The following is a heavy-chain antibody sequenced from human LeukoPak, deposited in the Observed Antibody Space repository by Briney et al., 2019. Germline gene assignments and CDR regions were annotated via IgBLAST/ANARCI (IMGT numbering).Heavy chain of an antibody. J-gene: IGHJ4*02. CDR3: ARAHRGYDYLCLN. D-gene: IGHD5-12*01. V-gene: IGHV1-46*01. CDR1: GFTFTSYY. Sequence: GASVKVSCKASGFTFTSYYMHWVRQAPGQGLEWMGIINPSGGITNYAQKFQGRVTMTRDTSTSTVYMELSSLRSEDTAVYYCARAHRGYDYLCLNWRQGTLVTVSP. CDR2: INPSGGIT.